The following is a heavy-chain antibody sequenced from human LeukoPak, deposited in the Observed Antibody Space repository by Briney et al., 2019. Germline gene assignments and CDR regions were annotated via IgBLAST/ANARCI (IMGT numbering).Heavy chain of an antibody. V-gene: IGHV3-7*01. J-gene: IGHJ6*03. D-gene: IGHD6-13*01. CDR2: IKQDGSEK. CDR3: ARLPAAGTGRWYYYYMDV. CDR1: GFTFSSYW. Sequence: GGSLRLSCAASGFTFSSYWMSWVRQAPGKGLEWVANIKQDGSEKYYVDSVKGRFTISRDNAKNSLYLQMNSLRAEDTAVYYCARLPAAGTGRWYYYYMDVWGKGTTVTVSS.